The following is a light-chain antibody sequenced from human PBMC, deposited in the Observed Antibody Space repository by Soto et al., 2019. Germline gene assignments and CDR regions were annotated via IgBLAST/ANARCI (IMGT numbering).Light chain of an antibody. Sequence: DIQMTQSPSSLSASLGDRVTIACRASQGISNSLAWYQQQPGKVPKLLISAASTLQSGVPSRFSGSGSGTDFTLTISSLQPEDVATYYCQKSSNAPPWTFGQGTKVEIK. CDR1: QGISNS. CDR3: QKSSNAPPWT. V-gene: IGKV1-27*01. J-gene: IGKJ1*01. CDR2: AAS.